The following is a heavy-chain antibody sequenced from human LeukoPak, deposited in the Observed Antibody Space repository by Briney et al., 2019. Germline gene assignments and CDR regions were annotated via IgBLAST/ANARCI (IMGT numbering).Heavy chain of an antibody. Sequence: PGRSLRLSCAASGFTFSSYGMHWVRQAPGKGLEWVAVISYDGSNKYYADSVKGRFTISRDNSKNTLYLQMNSLRAEDTAAYYCAKDLYGSSGWYTGVHYWGQGTLVTVSS. J-gene: IGHJ4*02. CDR3: AKDLYGSSGWYTGVHY. CDR2: ISYDGSNK. D-gene: IGHD6-19*01. CDR1: GFTFSSYG. V-gene: IGHV3-30*18.